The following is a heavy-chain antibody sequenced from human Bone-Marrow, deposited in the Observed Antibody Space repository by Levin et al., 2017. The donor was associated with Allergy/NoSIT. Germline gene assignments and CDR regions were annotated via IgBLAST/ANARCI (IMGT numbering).Heavy chain of an antibody. Sequence: TGESLKISCEASGFSFINAWMSWVRQAPGKGLEWVGRIKRKSDGGTTDYAVVVKGRFTISRDDSKKTVSLQMNSLKRDDTAMYYCTTGSYYESSGYSSGDYGMKVWGQGTTVIVSS. CDR1: GFSFINAW. V-gene: IGHV3-15*01. D-gene: IGHD3-22*01. J-gene: IGHJ6*02. CDR2: IKRKSDGGTT. CDR3: TTGSYYESSGYSSGDYGMKV.